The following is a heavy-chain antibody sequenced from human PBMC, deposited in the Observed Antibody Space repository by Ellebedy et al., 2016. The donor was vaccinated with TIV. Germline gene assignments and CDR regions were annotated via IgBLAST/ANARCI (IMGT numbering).Heavy chain of an antibody. CDR3: AKGTSSGFNYDRVGFEY. CDR2: ISGAGDNT. J-gene: IGHJ4*02. D-gene: IGHD3-22*01. Sequence: GESLKISCAASGFTFSSFAMHWVRQAPGKGLEWLSVISGAGDNTYDADSVKGRFTITRDTSKNTLYLQMDRLRAEDTAVYYGAKGTSSGFNYDRVGFEYWGQGTLVTVSS. V-gene: IGHV3-23*01. CDR1: GFTFSSFA.